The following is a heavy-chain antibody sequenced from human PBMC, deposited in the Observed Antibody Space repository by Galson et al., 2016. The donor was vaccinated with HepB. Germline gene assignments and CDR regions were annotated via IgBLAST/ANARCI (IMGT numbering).Heavy chain of an antibody. Sequence: SLRLSCAASGFSFSDYYMSWIRQAPGKGLEWVSYISSSGLNFINYADSVKGRFTISRDNSKNTIFLQVNNLRTEDTGVYFCARDRNPIGYFYYGLDVWGQGTTVTFSS. V-gene: IGHV3-11*01. CDR2: ISSSGLNFI. CDR3: ARDRNPIGYFYYGLDV. J-gene: IGHJ6*02. D-gene: IGHD1-14*01. CDR1: GFSFSDYY.